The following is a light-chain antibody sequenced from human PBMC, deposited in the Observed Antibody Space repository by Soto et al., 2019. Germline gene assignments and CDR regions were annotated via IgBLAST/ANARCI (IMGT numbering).Light chain of an antibody. CDR3: SSYSSSSALDVI. CDR2: EVT. Sequence: QSALAQPASVSXXPGQSITISCAGTNRDVGGYNYVSWYQQYPGKAPKLIIYEVTYRPSGVSNRFSGSKSGNTASLTISGLQAEDEADYHCSSYSSSSALDVIFGGGTKVTVL. V-gene: IGLV2-14*01. J-gene: IGLJ2*01. CDR1: NRDVGGYNY.